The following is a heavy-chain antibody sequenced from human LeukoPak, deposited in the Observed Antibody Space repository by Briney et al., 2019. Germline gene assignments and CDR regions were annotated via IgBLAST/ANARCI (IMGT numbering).Heavy chain of an antibody. CDR3: ARKVVTAMYYYYYYMDV. V-gene: IGHV4-39*07. CDR1: GGSISSSSYY. D-gene: IGHD2-21*02. CDR2: IYYSGST. J-gene: IGHJ6*03. Sequence: SETLSLTCTVSGGSISSSSYYWGWIRQPPGKGLEWIGSIYYSGSTYYNPSLKSRVTISVDTSKNQFSLKLGSVTAADTAVYYCARKVVTAMYYYYYYMDVWGKGTTVTVSS.